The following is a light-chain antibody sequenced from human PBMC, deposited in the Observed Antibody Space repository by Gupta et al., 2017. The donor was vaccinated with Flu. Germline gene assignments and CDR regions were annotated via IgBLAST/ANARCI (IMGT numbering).Light chain of an antibody. CDR2: VDN. V-gene: IGLV6-57*03. Sequence: NFMLPQPHSVSESPGQTVTISCTRNSGNIASNYVQWFQQRPGSAPTIVIFVDNHRPPGVPDPGSGSVDKSSNSAALTITGLQTEEEADYYCQSDDTSNNNWVFGGGTKLTVL. CDR1: SGNIASNY. CDR3: QSDDTSNNNWV. J-gene: IGLJ3*02.